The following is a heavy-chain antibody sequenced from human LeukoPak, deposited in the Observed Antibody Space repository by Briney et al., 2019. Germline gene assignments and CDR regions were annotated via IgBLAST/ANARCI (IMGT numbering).Heavy chain of an antibody. J-gene: IGHJ3*02. CDR1: GYTFTSYY. Sequence: GASVKVSCRPFGYTFTSYYIHWVRQAPGQGLEWMGIINPRGDYTTYAQNFQGRVTMTRDTSTSTIYMELSGLRSEDTAVYYCARSGYLVVTAYDAFDIWGQGTMVTVSS. D-gene: IGHD2-21*02. CDR3: ARSGYLVVTAYDAFDI. CDR2: INPRGDYT. V-gene: IGHV1-46*01.